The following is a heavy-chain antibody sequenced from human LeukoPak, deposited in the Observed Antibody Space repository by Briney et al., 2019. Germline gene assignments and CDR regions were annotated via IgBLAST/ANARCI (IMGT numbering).Heavy chain of an antibody. J-gene: IGHJ4*02. D-gene: IGHD5-18*01. CDR3: ARDPPLGGAMVTAPIDY. CDR2: IYHSGST. V-gene: IGHV4-38-2*02. Sequence: SETLSLTCTVSGGSISSYYWGWIRQPPGKGLEWIGSIYHSGSTYYNPSLKSRVTISVDTSKNQFSLKLSSVTAADTAAYYCARDPPLGGAMVTAPIDYWGQGTLVTVSS. CDR1: GGSISSYY.